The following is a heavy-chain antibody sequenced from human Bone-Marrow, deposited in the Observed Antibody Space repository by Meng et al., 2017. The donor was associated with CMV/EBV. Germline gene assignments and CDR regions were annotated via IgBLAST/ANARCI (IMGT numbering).Heavy chain of an antibody. CDR1: GITFSGYS. V-gene: IGHV3-7*03. J-gene: IGHJ4*02. Sequence: SLRLSCAASGITFSGYSMTWVRQAPGKGLEWVANINPDGSETNYVDSVKGRFTISRDNAKNTLYLQMNSLRAEDTAVYYCADGPVSDYWGQGTLVTVSS. CDR3: ADGPVSDY. CDR2: INPDGSET.